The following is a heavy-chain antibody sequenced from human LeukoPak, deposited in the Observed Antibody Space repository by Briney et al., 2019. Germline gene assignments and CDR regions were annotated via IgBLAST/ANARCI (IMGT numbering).Heavy chain of an antibody. CDR1: GGSISSGGYS. V-gene: IGHV4-30-2*01. Sequence: SETLSLTCTVSGGSISSGGYSWSWIRQPPEKGLEWIGYIYHSGSTYYNPSLKSRVTISVDRSKNQFSLKLSSVTAADTAVYYCARVRYYDSSGYYPYFDYWGQGTLVTVSS. CDR2: IYHSGST. D-gene: IGHD3-22*01. CDR3: ARVRYYDSSGYYPYFDY. J-gene: IGHJ4*02.